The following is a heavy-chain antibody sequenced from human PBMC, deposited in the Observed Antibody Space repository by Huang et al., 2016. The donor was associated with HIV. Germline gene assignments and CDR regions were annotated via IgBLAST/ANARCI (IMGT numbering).Heavy chain of an antibody. D-gene: IGHD6-19*01. CDR1: GYNFKTHA. CDR2: VSGYNSYT. Sequence: QVQLLQSGAEVKKPGASVKISCKTSGYNFKTHAVSWVRQTPGQGLEWMGWVSGYNSYTTYSQRLKGRVTMTTDTSTNTVYMELRSLRSDDTAVYYCARRVGSGWYGEIDYWGQGTLVTVSS. J-gene: IGHJ4*02. CDR3: ARRVGSGWYGEIDY. V-gene: IGHV1-18*04.